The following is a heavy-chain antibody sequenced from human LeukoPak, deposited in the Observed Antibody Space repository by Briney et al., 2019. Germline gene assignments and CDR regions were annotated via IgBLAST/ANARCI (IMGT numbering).Heavy chain of an antibody. CDR1: GGSISGYY. V-gene: IGHV4-59*01. Sequence: KPSETLSLTCTVSGGSISGYYWSWIRQPPGKGLEWIGYIYYSGSTNYNPSLKSRVTISVDTSKNQFSLKLNSVTAADTAVYYCARRAYSSGWYYFDYWGQGTLVTVSS. D-gene: IGHD6-19*01. CDR2: IYYSGST. J-gene: IGHJ4*02. CDR3: ARRAYSSGWYYFDY.